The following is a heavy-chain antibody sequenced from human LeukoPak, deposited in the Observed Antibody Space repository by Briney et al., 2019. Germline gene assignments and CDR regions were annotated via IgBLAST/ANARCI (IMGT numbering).Heavy chain of an antibody. D-gene: IGHD2-2*01. CDR1: GFTFSTYS. CDR2: ISDSGSYI. Sequence: PGGSLRLSCEASGFTFSTYSLNWVRQAPGKGLEWVSSISDSGSYIYYADSVKGRFTISRDNAKNSLYLQMNSLRAEDTAIYYCARDIPAAIPRGYFGYWGQGTLVTVSS. V-gene: IGHV3-21*01. CDR3: ARDIPAAIPRGYFGY. J-gene: IGHJ4*02.